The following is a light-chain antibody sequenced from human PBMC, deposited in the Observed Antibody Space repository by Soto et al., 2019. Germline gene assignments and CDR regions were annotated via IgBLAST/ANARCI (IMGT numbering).Light chain of an antibody. V-gene: IGKV3-20*01. CDR2: GAS. CDR3: QQYGNSPL. CDR1: QSVSSGY. J-gene: IGKJ2*01. Sequence: EIVLTQSPGTLSLSPGERATLSCRASQSVSSGYLAWNQQKPGQAPRLLIYGASSRATGIPDRFSGSGSGTDFTLTISRLEPEDFAVYYCQQYGNSPLFGQGTKLEIK.